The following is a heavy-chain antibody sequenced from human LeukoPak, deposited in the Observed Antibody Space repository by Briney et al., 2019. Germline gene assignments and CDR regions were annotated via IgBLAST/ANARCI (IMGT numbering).Heavy chain of an antibody. CDR3: ARDAKRGYSYGYYYGMDV. J-gene: IGHJ6*02. D-gene: IGHD5-18*01. Sequence: GSLRLSCAASGFAFSDYYMSWSRQAPGKGLEWASYISSSGSTIYYADSVKGRFTISRDNAKNSLYLQMNSLRAEDTAVYSCARDAKRGYSYGYYYGMDVWGQGNTVTVSS. V-gene: IGHV3-11*01. CDR1: GFAFSDYY. CDR2: ISSSGSTI.